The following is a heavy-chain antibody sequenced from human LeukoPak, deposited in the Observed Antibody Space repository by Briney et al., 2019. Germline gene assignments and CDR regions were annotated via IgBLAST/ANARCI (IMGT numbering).Heavy chain of an antibody. V-gene: IGHV3-66*01. Sequence: PGGSLRLSCAASGFTVSSNYMSWVRQAPGKGLEWVSVIYSGGSTYYADSVKGRFTISRDNSKNTLYLQMNSLRAEDTAVYYCARVLGYDILTGYQNWFDPWGQGTLVTVSS. CDR2: IYSGGST. D-gene: IGHD3-9*01. J-gene: IGHJ5*02. CDR3: ARVLGYDILTGYQNWFDP. CDR1: GFTVSSNY.